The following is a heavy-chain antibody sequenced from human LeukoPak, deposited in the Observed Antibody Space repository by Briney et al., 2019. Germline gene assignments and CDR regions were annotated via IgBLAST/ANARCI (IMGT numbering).Heavy chain of an antibody. D-gene: IGHD2-8*01. J-gene: IGHJ5*02. Sequence: SETLSLTCAVYGGSFSGYYWSWIRQPPGKGLEWIGEINHSESTNYNPSLKSRVTVSVDTSKNQFSLKLTAVTAADTAVYYCATRPDGPGWFDPWGQGTLVTVSS. CDR3: ATRPDGPGWFDP. V-gene: IGHV4-34*01. CDR2: INHSEST. CDR1: GGSFSGYY.